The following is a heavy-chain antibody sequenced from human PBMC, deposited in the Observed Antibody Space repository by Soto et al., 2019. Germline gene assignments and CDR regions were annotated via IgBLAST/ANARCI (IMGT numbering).Heavy chain of an antibody. CDR3: AKRRGAGGHFDY. J-gene: IGHJ4*02. Sequence: PGGSLRLSCAASGFTFTSYAMGWVRQAPGKGLEWASVVSSGGSTYYADSVTGRFTVSRDNSKNTLSLQMNSLRAEDTAVYYCAKRRGAGGHFDYWGQGALVTVSS. CDR1: GFTFTSYA. D-gene: IGHD2-15*01. CDR2: VSSGGST. V-gene: IGHV3-23*01.